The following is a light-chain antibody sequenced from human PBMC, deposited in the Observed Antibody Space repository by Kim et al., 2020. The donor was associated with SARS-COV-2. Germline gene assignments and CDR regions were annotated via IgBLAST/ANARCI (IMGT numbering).Light chain of an antibody. V-gene: IGKV1-13*02. CDR2: EAS. CDR1: QCINTA. J-gene: IGKJ5*01. CDR3: QQFSSYTIT. Sequence: ASVGDRVTITCRASQCINTALAWYQQKPGKAPRLLLYEASTLRPGVPSRFSGSGSGTQFSLTISSLQPEDFATYFCQQFSSYTITFGQGTRLEIK.